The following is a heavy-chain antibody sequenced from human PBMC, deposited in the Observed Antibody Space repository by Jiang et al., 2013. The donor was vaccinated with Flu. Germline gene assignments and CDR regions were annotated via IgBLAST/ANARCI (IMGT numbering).Heavy chain of an antibody. Sequence: LLKPSETLSLTCAVYGGSFSGYYWSWIRQPPGKGLEWIGEINHSGSTNYNPSLKSRVTISVDTSKNQFSLKLSSVTAADTAVYYCARGLSMYDYVWGSYRYDYWGQGTLVTVSS. CDR3: ARGLSMYDYVWGSYRYDY. CDR2: INHSGST. D-gene: IGHD3-16*02. CDR1: GGSFSGYY. V-gene: IGHV4-34*01. J-gene: IGHJ4*02.